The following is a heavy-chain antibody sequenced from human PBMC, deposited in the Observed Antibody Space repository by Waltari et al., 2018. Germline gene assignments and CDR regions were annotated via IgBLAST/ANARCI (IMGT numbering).Heavy chain of an antibody. D-gene: IGHD3-10*01. Sequence: EVQLLESGGGLVQPGRSLRLSCAASGFTFSSYAMSWVRQALGKGLEWVSAISGSGGSTYYADSVKGRFTISRDNSKNTLYLQMNSLRAEDTAVYYCAKRVWFGELVEYYYYGMDVWGQGTTVTVSS. CDR1: GFTFSSYA. CDR2: ISGSGGST. V-gene: IGHV3-23*01. J-gene: IGHJ6*02. CDR3: AKRVWFGELVEYYYYGMDV.